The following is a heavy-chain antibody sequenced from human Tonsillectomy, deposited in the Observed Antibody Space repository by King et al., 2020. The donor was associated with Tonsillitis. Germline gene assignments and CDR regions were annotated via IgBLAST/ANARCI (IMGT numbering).Heavy chain of an antibody. J-gene: IGHJ4*02. CDR1: GFIFNTYG. D-gene: IGHD3-16*01. V-gene: IGHV3-30*02. CDR2: LRYEGSNK. Sequence: QLVQSGGGVVQPVGSLRLSCAASGFIFNTYGMHWVRQAPGKGLEWVSFLRYEGSNKYYADSVKGRFTISRDNSKNTLYLQMNSLGPEDTALYYCAKEAGGGYGYWGQGTLVTVSS. CDR3: AKEAGGGYGY.